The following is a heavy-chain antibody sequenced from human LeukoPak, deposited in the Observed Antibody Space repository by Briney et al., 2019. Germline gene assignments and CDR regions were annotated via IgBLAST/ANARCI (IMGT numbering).Heavy chain of an antibody. V-gene: IGHV4-59*08. CDR1: GGSISSYY. CDR3: ARHVYSSSWYLDY. CDR2: IYYSGST. D-gene: IGHD6-13*01. J-gene: IGHJ4*02. Sequence: SETLSLTCTASGGSISSYYWSWIRQPPGKGLEWIGYIYYSGSTNYNPSLKSRVTISVDTSKNQFSLKLSSVTAADTAVYYCARHVYSSSWYLDYWGQGTLVTVSS.